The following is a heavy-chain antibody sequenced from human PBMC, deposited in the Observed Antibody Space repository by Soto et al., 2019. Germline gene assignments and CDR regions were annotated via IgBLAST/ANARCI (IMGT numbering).Heavy chain of an antibody. CDR3: ATKTSGSYSSFDY. Sequence: SVKVSCKASGYTFTSYAMHWVRQAPGQRLEWMGWINAGNGNTKYSQKFQGRVTITRDTSASTAYMELSSLRSEDTAVYYCATKTSGSYSSFDYWGQGTLVTVSS. V-gene: IGHV1-3*01. D-gene: IGHD3-10*01. CDR2: INAGNGNT. J-gene: IGHJ4*02. CDR1: GYTFTSYA.